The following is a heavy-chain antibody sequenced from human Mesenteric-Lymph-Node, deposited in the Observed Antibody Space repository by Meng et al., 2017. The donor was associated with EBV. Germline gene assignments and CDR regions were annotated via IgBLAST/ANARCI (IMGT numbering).Heavy chain of an antibody. CDR2: ISSTSYYI. V-gene: IGHV3-21*01. Sequence: GQLVPGKGLEWVSSISSTSYYIYYADSVQGRFTISRDNAENSLYLQMNSLRAEDTAVYYCARFSSTSEVDYWGQGTLVTVSS. CDR3: ARFSSTSEVDY. D-gene: IGHD2-2*01. J-gene: IGHJ4*02.